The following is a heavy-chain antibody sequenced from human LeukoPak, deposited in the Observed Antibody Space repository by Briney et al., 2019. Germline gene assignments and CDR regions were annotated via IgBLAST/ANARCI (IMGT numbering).Heavy chain of an antibody. CDR2: ISYDGSNK. D-gene: IGHD2-2*01. V-gene: IGHV3-30*04. CDR3: ARVGCCNSTSCYSGYGMDV. Sequence: GRSLRLSCAASGFTFSSYAMHWVRQAPGKGLEWVAVISYDGSNKYYADSVKGRFTISRDNAKNSLYLQMNSLRAEDTALYYCARVGCCNSTSCYSGYGMDVWGQGTTVTVSS. J-gene: IGHJ6*02. CDR1: GFTFSSYA.